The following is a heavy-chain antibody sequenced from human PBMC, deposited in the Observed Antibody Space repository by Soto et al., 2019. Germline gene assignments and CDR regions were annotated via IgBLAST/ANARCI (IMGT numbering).Heavy chain of an antibody. CDR2: ISGSGGTT. V-gene: IGHV3-23*01. Sequence: VQLLESGGGLVQPGGSLRLSCAASGFTFSSYDMSWVRQAPGKGLEWVSVISGSGGTTYYADSVKGRFTISRDNSKNTLYLQMNSLRAEDTAVYYCAKDHTQGYYYMDVWGKGTTVTVSS. CDR1: GFTFSSYD. J-gene: IGHJ6*03. CDR3: AKDHTQGYYYMDV.